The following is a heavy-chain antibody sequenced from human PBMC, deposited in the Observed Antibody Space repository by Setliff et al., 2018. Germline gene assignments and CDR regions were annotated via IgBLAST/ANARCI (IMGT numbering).Heavy chain of an antibody. V-gene: IGHV4-34*01. D-gene: IGHD6-19*01. Sequence: SETLSLTCGASGGSFSDYYWTWIRQTPGKGLEWIGEINHSGSTKCNPSLKSRVTISVDTPKNQVSLKLTSVTAADTAVYYCARSPPTKIAVATFDYWGQGTLVTVSS. CDR2: INHSGST. CDR1: GGSFSDYY. J-gene: IGHJ4*02. CDR3: ARSPPTKIAVATFDY.